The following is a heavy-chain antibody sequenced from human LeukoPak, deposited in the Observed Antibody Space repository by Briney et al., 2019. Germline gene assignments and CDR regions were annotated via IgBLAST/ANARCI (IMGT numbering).Heavy chain of an antibody. V-gene: IGHV4-39*01. Sequence: PSETLSLTCTVSGGSISSSSYYWGWIRQPPGKGLEWIGSLYYSGSTYYNPSLKSRVTISADTSKNQFSLKLSSVTAADTAVYYCARQEDNYDYFDYWGQGTLVTVSS. D-gene: IGHD5-18*01. CDR3: ARQEDNYDYFDY. CDR2: LYYSGST. J-gene: IGHJ4*02. CDR1: GGSISSSSYY.